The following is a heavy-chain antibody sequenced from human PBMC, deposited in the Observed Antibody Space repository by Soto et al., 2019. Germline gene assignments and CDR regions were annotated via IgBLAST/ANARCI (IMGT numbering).Heavy chain of an antibody. J-gene: IGHJ1*01. CDR2: VNPSGGST. CDR1: GYLFTAYS. D-gene: IGHD2-15*01. CDR3: AREENCSGGTCYSEYFHR. Sequence: ASVKVSCKASGYLFTAYSMHWVRLAPGQGLEWMGVVNPSGGSTKYAQNFQGRVTMTRDTSTTTIYMELSSLRSDDTAIYYCAREENCSGGTCYSEYFHRWGQGTLVTSPQ. V-gene: IGHV1-46*01.